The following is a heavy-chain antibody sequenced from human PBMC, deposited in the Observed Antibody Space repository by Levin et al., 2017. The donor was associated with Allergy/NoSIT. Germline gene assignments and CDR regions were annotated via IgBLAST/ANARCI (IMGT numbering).Heavy chain of an antibody. J-gene: IGHJ1*01. D-gene: IGHD1-26*01. CDR1: GYTFTGYY. V-gene: IGHV1-2*02. Sequence: ASVKVSCKASGYTFTGYYIHWVRQAPGQGPEWMGWINPNSGGTKYAQKFQGRVTMTRDRSISTAYMELSRLRSDDTAVYYCAREWELLSEYFYPWGQGTLVTVSS. CDR2: INPNSGGT. CDR3: AREWELLSEYFYP.